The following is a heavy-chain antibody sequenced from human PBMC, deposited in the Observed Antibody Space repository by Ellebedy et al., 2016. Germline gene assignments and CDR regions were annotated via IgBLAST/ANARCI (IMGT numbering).Heavy chain of an antibody. V-gene: IGHV3-33*01. Sequence: GESLKISCAASGFTFSSYGMHWVRQAPGKGLEWVAVIWYDGSNKYYADSVKGRFTISRDNSKNTLYLQMNSLRAEDTAVYYCARGAGDWGAVASYYFDYWGQGTLVTVSS. J-gene: IGHJ4*02. D-gene: IGHD6-19*01. CDR2: IWYDGSNK. CDR3: ARGAGDWGAVASYYFDY. CDR1: GFTFSSYG.